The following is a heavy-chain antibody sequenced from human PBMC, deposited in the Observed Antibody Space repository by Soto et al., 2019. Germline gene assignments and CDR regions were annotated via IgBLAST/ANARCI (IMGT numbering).Heavy chain of an antibody. Sequence: SETLSLTCTVSGGSISSYYWSWIRQPPGKGLEWIGYIYYSASTNYNPSLKSRVTISVDTSKNQLSLNLSSVTAADTAVYYCGRLNGYCASTGCRGYYGMDVWGQGTTVTVSS. CDR2: IYYSAST. D-gene: IGHD2-2*03. CDR1: GGSISSYY. V-gene: IGHV4-59*08. CDR3: GRLNGYCASTGCRGYYGMDV. J-gene: IGHJ6*02.